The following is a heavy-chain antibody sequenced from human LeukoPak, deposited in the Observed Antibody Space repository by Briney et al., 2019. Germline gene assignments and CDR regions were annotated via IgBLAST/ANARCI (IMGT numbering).Heavy chain of an antibody. D-gene: IGHD3-10*01. CDR2: IKEDGSEK. J-gene: IGHJ5*01. CDR3: ARFGRRTWAIDS. CDR1: GYTFSSHW. Sequence: PGGSLRLSCEASGYTFSSHWMSWVRQAPGKGPEWVANIKEDGSEKYYVDSVRGRFTIFRDNVKNSLYLQMNSLRAEDTAVYKCARFGRRTWAIDSWGQGTLVIVSS. V-gene: IGHV3-7*03.